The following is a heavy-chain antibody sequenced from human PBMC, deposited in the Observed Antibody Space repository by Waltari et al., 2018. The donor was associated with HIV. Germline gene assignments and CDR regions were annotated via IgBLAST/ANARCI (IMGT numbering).Heavy chain of an antibody. Sequence: QVQLMQSGAEVKKPGASVKVSCKASGYTFTSYGVAWVRQAPGQGLEWVGWISGENAKTNYAQRFQGRVTRTTDTSTKTAYMEVRSLTSDDTAVYYCARGGLVTMTQSGWFDPWGQGTVVTVSS. CDR3: ARGGLVTMTQSGWFDP. CDR1: GYTFTSYG. V-gene: IGHV1-18*01. CDR2: ISGENAKT. D-gene: IGHD3-22*01. J-gene: IGHJ5*02.